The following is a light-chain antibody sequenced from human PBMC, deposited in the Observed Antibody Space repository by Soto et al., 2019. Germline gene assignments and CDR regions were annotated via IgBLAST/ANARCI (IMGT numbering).Light chain of an antibody. CDR1: QAISRW. CDR2: DVS. CDR3: QQGRTFPWT. Sequence: DIQMTQSPSSVSASVGDRVTITCRASQAISRWLAWYQQKPGKAPKVLIYDVSSLQSGVPSRFSGSGSGTEFTLTISDLQLEDFASYYCQQGRTFPWTFGQATKVEIK. V-gene: IGKV1-12*01. J-gene: IGKJ1*01.